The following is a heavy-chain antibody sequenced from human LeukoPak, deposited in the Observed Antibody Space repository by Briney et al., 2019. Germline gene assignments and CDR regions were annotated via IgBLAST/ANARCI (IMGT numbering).Heavy chain of an antibody. CDR2: ISGSGGST. CDR3: AKLEPSYYYFDY. D-gene: IGHD1-1*01. V-gene: IGHV3-23*01. Sequence: GGSLRLSCAASGFTVSSNYMSWVRQAPGKGLEWVSTISGSGGSTYYADSVRGRFTISRDNSKNTLYLQMNSLRAEDTAVYYCAKLEPSYYYFDYWGQGTLVTVSS. J-gene: IGHJ4*02. CDR1: GFTVSSNY.